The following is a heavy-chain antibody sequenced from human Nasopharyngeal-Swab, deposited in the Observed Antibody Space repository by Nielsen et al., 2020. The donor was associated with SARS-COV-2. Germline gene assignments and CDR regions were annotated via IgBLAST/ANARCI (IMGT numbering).Heavy chain of an antibody. V-gene: IGHV4-34*01. J-gene: IGHJ5*02. Sequence: SQTLSLTCAVYGGSFSGYYWSWIRQPPGKGLEWIGEINHSGSTNYNPSLKSRVTISVDTSKNQFSLKLSSVTAADTAVYYCARGVGLGYCSSTSCTPGYNWFDPWGQGTLVTVSS. CDR2: INHSGST. CDR1: GGSFSGYY. D-gene: IGHD2-2*01. CDR3: ARGVGLGYCSSTSCTPGYNWFDP.